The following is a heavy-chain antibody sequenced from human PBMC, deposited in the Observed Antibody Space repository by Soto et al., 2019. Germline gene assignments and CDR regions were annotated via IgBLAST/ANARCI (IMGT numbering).Heavy chain of an antibody. D-gene: IGHD1-20*01. CDR3: ARSEMTYNWND. CDR2: ISGSGEMT. CDR1: GFTFSNYW. Sequence: EVQLVESGGGLVQPGGSLRLSCAASGFTFSNYWMTWVRQAPGKGLEWVSSISGSGEMTHYADSVKGRFTISRDNAKNTLYLQMESLRAEDTALYYCARSEMTYNWNDWGQGALVTVSS. V-gene: IGHV3-23*04. J-gene: IGHJ4*02.